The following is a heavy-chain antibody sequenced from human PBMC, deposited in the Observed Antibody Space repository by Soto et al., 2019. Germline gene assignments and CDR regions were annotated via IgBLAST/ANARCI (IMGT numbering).Heavy chain of an antibody. CDR2: ISSSSSYI. Sequence: GGSLRLSCAASGFTFSSYSMNWVRQAPGKGLEWVSSISSSSSYIYYADSVKGRFTISRDNAKNSLYLQMNSLRAEDTAVYYCARRGDGSGSSYFDYWGQGTLVTVSS. CDR3: ARRGDGSGSSYFDY. D-gene: IGHD3-10*01. J-gene: IGHJ4*02. V-gene: IGHV3-21*01. CDR1: GFTFSSYS.